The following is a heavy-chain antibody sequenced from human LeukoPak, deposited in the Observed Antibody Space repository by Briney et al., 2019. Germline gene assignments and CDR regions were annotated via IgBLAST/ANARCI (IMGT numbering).Heavy chain of an antibody. Sequence: GGSLRLSCAASGFTFSSYGMHWVRQAPGKGLEWVAFIRYDGSNKYYADSVKGRFTISRDNSKNTLYLQMNSLRAEDTAVYYCAKDLGYTAKAPGFGYWGQGTLVTVSS. V-gene: IGHV3-30*02. CDR2: IRYDGSNK. CDR1: GFTFSSYG. D-gene: IGHD5-18*01. J-gene: IGHJ4*02. CDR3: AKDLGYTAKAPGFGY.